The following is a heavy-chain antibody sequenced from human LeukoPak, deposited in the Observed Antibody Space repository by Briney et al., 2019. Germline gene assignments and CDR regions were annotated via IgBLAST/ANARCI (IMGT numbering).Heavy chain of an antibody. CDR3: ARDKRWEPFLN. J-gene: IGHJ4*02. D-gene: IGHD1-26*01. CDR1: GGSISSYY. Sequence: SETLSLTCTVSGGSISSYYWSWIRQPPGKGLEWIGYIYYSGSTNYNPSLKSRVTISVDTSKNQFSLKLSSVTAADTAMYYCARDKRWEPFLNWGQGTLVTVSS. CDR2: IYYSGST. V-gene: IGHV4-59*12.